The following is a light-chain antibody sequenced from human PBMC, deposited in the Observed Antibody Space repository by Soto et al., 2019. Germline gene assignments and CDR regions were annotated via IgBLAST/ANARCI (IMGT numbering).Light chain of an antibody. CDR2: GAS. V-gene: IGKV3-20*01. Sequence: EIVLTQSPGTLSLSPGERATLSCRASQSVSSSYLAWYRQKPGQAPWLLIYGASNRASGVPVRFSGSWAGTDFTLTISGLEPEDIAVYYCQQYDSSPFTFGQGTRLDIK. CDR1: QSVSSSY. CDR3: QQYDSSPFT. J-gene: IGKJ5*01.